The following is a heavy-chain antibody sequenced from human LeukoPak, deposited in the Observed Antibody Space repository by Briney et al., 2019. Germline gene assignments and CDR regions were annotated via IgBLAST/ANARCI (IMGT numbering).Heavy chain of an antibody. CDR2: ISSGSSAI. CDR1: GFTFTTYS. D-gene: IGHD4-17*01. V-gene: IGHV3-21*01. CDR3: ARGHTAVTRHFDF. Sequence: GGSLRLSCEASGFTFTTYSMTWVRQASGKGLEWVSIISSGSSAIFSADALKGRFTISRDDAKNLLYLDMNSLRAEDTAVYYCARGHTAVTRHFDFWGQGTLVTVSS. J-gene: IGHJ4*02.